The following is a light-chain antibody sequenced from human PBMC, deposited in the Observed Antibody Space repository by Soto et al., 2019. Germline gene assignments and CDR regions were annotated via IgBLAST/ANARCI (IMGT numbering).Light chain of an antibody. Sequence: QSALTQPRSVSGSPGQSVTISCTGTSSDVGDYNYVSWYQQHPGKAPTLMIYDVSKRPSGVPDRFSGSRSGNTASLTISGLQAEDEADYYCCSYAGTYTRVFGGGTKVTVL. J-gene: IGLJ2*01. CDR3: CSYAGTYTRV. V-gene: IGLV2-11*01. CDR1: SSDVGDYNY. CDR2: DVS.